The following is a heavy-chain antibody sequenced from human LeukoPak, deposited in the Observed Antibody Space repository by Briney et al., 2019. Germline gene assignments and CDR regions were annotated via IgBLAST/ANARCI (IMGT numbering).Heavy chain of an antibody. CDR3: ARDARFSGYDSAFDI. D-gene: IGHD5-12*01. CDR1: GYTFTNYG. Sequence: GASVKVSCKASGYTFTNYGVTWVRQAPGQGLEWMGWITAHNVNIRYAQKFQGRVTMLTDTSTNTACMELRSLKSDDTAVYYCARDARFSGYDSAFDIWGQGTLVTVSS. J-gene: IGHJ3*02. CDR2: ITAHNVNI. V-gene: IGHV1-18*01.